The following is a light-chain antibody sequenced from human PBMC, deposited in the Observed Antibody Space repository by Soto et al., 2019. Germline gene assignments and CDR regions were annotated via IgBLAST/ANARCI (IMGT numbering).Light chain of an antibody. V-gene: IGKV1-39*01. CDR3: QQYNGYSRT. CDR1: QSISSY. J-gene: IGKJ1*01. CDR2: AAS. Sequence: DIQMTQSPSSLSASVGDRVTITCRASQSISSYLNWYQQKPGKAPKLLIYAASSLQSGVPSRFSGSASGTEFTLTISSMQPDDFATFYCQQYNGYSRTLGQGTKVDIK.